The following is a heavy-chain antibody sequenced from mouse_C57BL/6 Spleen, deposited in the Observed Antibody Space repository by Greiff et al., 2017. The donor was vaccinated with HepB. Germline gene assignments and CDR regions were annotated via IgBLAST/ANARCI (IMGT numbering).Heavy chain of an antibody. V-gene: IGHV10-1*01. D-gene: IGHD1-1*01. CDR3: VRGYYGRFDY. J-gene: IGHJ2*01. Sequence: EVKLMESGGGLVQPKGSLKLSCAASGFSFNTYAMNWVRQAPGKGLEWVARIRSKSNNYATYYADSVKDRFTISRDDSESMLYLQMNNLKTEDTAMYYCVRGYYGRFDYWGQGTTLTVSS. CDR2: IRSKSNNYAT. CDR1: GFSFNTYA.